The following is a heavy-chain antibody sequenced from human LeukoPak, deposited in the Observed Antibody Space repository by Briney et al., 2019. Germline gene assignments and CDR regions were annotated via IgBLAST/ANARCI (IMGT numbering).Heavy chain of an antibody. J-gene: IGHJ6*02. Sequence: GGSLRLSCAASGLTFSTYAMRWIRQAPGKGLEWVSSIGGGGTTSYADSVKGRFTISRDLSKITVYLQMNSLRAEDTAVYYCAQDRGARFPFGMDVWGQGTTVTVSS. CDR3: AQDRGARFPFGMDV. CDR2: IGGGGTT. V-gene: IGHV3-23*01. CDR1: GLTFSTYA. D-gene: IGHD2/OR15-2a*01.